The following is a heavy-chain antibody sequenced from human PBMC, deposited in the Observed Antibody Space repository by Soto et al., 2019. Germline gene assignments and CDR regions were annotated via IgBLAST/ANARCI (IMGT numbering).Heavy chain of an antibody. CDR1: EFTFSHYG. Sequence: QVQLVESGGGVVQPGRSLRLSLAASEFTFSHYGMHWVRQAPGKGLEWVAVILNDGSNRYHADSVKDRFTISRDNSKNTLYLQMNSLRAEDTAVYYCARDDEYSGNGMDVWGQGNTVTVS. CDR2: ILNDGSNR. J-gene: IGHJ6*02. V-gene: IGHV3-33*01. D-gene: IGHD3-10*01. CDR3: ARDDEYSGNGMDV.